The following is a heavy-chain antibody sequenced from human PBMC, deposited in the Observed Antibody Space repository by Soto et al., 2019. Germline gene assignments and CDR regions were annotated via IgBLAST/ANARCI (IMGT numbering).Heavy chain of an antibody. V-gene: IGHV4-31*03. D-gene: IGHD3-10*01. Sequence: PSETLSLTCTVSGGSTSSAGYYWSWIRQHPGKGLEWIGYIYYSGSTYYNPSLKSRVTISVDTSKNQFSLKLSSVTAADTAVYYCARDNVYGSGSCFDYWGQGTLVTVSS. CDR2: IYYSGST. CDR1: GGSTSSAGYY. J-gene: IGHJ4*02. CDR3: ARDNVYGSGSCFDY.